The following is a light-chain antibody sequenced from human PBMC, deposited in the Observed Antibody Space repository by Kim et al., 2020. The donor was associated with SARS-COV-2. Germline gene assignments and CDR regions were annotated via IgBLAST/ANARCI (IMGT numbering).Light chain of an antibody. J-gene: IGLJ3*02. CDR2: DVT. CDR1: SSDVGAYNY. Sequence: QSALTQPASVSGSPGQSITISCTGTSSDVGAYNYVSWYQQHPGKAPKVMIYDVTKRPSGVSDRLSGSKSGNTASLTISGLQAEDEADYSCSSYTTSSTWVFGGGTK. V-gene: IGLV2-14*01. CDR3: SSYTTSSTWV.